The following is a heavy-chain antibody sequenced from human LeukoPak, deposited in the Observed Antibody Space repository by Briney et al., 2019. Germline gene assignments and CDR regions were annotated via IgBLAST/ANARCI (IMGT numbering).Heavy chain of an antibody. V-gene: IGHV3-74*01. J-gene: IGHJ4*02. D-gene: IGHD1-26*01. CDR3: ARDGGSYLNYFDY. CDR2: INSDGSST. Sequence: GGSLRLSCAASGFTSSSYWMHWVRQAPGKGLVWVSRINSDGSSTNYADSVKGRFTISRDNAKNTLYLQMNSLRAEDTAVYYCARDGGSYLNYFDYWGQGTLVTVSS. CDR1: GFTSSSYW.